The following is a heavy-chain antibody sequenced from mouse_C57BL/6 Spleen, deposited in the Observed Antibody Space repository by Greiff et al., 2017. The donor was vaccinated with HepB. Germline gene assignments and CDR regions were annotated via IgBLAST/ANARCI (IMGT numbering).Heavy chain of an antibody. V-gene: IGHV1-69*01. CDR3: AREGYYDYDGDWFAY. D-gene: IGHD2-4*01. CDR2: IDPSDSYT. CDR1: GYTFTSYW. J-gene: IGHJ3*01. Sequence: VQLQQPGAELVMPGASVKLSCKASGYTFTSYWMHWVKQRPGQGLEWIGEIDPSDSYTNYNQKFKGKSTLTVDKSSSTAYMQLSSLTSEDSAVYYCAREGYYDYDGDWFAYWGQGTLVTVSA.